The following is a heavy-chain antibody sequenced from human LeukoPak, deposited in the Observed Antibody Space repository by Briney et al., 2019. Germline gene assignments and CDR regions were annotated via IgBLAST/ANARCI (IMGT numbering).Heavy chain of an antibody. CDR3: AKLSGSGVDY. J-gene: IGHJ4*02. Sequence: GGSLRLSCGASGFVFDTHDMHWVRQAPGKGLEWVAFIRSDGYHTYYADSVKGRFTITRDNSKNTLYLQMNSLRLEDMSVYYCAKLSGSGVDYWGRGTRVTVSS. D-gene: IGHD1-26*01. V-gene: IGHV3-30*02. CDR1: GFVFDTHD. CDR2: IRSDGYHT.